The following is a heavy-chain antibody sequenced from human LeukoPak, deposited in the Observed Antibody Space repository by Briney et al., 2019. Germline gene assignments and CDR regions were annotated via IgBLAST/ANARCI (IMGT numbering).Heavy chain of an antibody. J-gene: IGHJ2*01. V-gene: IGHV3-30*02. CDR2: IRYDGSNK. CDR1: GFTFSSYG. D-gene: IGHD3-10*01. CDR3: AREGRGLLWFGELFWYFDL. Sequence: GGPLRLSCAASGFTFSSYGMHWVRQAPGKGLEWVAFIRYDGSNKYYADSVKGRFTISRDNSKNTLYLQMNSLRAEDTAVYYCAREGRGLLWFGELFWYFDLWGRGTLVTVSS.